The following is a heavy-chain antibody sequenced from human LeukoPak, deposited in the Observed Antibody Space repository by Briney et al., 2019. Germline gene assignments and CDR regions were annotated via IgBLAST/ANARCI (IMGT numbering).Heavy chain of an antibody. CDR2: IHYSGST. D-gene: IGHD2-15*01. CDR1: GGSISNYY. CDR3: ARTTEGYCSGGSCYYFYYYMDV. J-gene: IGHJ6*03. Sequence: SETLSLTCTVSGGSISNYYWSWIRQPPGKGLEWFGYIHYSGSTSYNPSLKSRVTISVDTSKNQFSLKLRFVTPADTALYYCARTTEGYCSGGSCYYFYYYMDVWGKGTTVTVSS. V-gene: IGHV4-59*01.